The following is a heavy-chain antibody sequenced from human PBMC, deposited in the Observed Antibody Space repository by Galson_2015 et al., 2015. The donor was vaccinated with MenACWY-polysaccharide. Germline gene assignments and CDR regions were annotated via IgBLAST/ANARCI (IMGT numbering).Heavy chain of an antibody. CDR2: INSDGSST. CDR1: GFTFSTYW. CDR3: ARGYSAYD. D-gene: IGHD5-12*01. V-gene: IGHV3-74*01. Sequence: SLRLSRAASGFTFSTYWMHWVRQAPGNGLVWVSRINSDGSSTHYADSVKGRFTISSDNAKNTLYLQMNSLRAEDTALYYCARGYSAYDWGQGTLVTVSS. J-gene: IGHJ4*02.